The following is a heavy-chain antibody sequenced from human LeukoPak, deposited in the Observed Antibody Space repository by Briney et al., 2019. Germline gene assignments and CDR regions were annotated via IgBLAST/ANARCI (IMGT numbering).Heavy chain of an antibody. V-gene: IGHV4-34*01. CDR1: GVSFSGYY. CDR3: ARKIGYYYGSGAPFAY. Sequence: SETLSLTCAVYGVSFSGYYWSWIRQPPGKGLEWMGEINHSGSTNYKPSLKSRFTVSVDTSKNQFSLKLSSVTAADTAVYYCARKIGYYYGSGAPFAYWGEGTLVTVSS. J-gene: IGHJ4*02. CDR2: INHSGST. D-gene: IGHD3-10*01.